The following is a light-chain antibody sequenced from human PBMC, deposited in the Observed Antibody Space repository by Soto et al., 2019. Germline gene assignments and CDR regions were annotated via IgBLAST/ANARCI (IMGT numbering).Light chain of an antibody. CDR3: QQRSNWRIT. V-gene: IGKV3-11*01. Sequence: EIVLKQSPATLSLSPGEKTTLSSSASQIVSSYLAWYQQKPGQAPRLLIYDASNRATGIPARFSGSGSGTDFTLTISSLEPEDFAVYYCQQRSNWRITFGQGTRVEIK. J-gene: IGKJ5*01. CDR1: QIVSSY. CDR2: DAS.